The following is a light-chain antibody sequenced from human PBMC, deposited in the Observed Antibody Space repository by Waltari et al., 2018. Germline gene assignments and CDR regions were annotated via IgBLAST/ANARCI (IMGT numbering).Light chain of an antibody. Sequence: DIQMTQSPSPLSASVGDRVTITCRASASISRWVAWYQQKPRKAPKLLIYKASSLESGVPSRFSGSGSGTEFTLTISSLQPDDFATYYCQQYSSYFPTFGQGTKVEIK. V-gene: IGKV1-5*03. CDR3: QQYSSYFPT. J-gene: IGKJ1*01. CDR2: KAS. CDR1: ASISRW.